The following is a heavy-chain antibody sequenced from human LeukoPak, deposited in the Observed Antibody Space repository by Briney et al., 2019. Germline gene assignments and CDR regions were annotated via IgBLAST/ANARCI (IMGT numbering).Heavy chain of an antibody. CDR1: DGSISNYY. CDR3: ARDNDFWSGWDV. J-gene: IGHJ6*04. Sequence: SETLSLTCSASDGSISNYYWSWIRQPAGKGLEWIGRIYTSGSTNYNPSLKSRVTMSVDTSKNQFSLKMSSVTAADTAVYYCARDNDFWSGWDVWGKGTTVTVSS. V-gene: IGHV4-4*07. CDR2: IYTSGST. D-gene: IGHD3-3*01.